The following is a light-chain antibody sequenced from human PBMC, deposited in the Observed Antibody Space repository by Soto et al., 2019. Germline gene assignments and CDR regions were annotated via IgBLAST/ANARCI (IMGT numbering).Light chain of an antibody. CDR3: QPLDSYPLI. CDR2: AAS. CDR1: QGISSY. J-gene: IGKJ4*01. Sequence: DIQLTQSPSFLSASVGDRVTITCRASQGISSYLAWYQQKPGKAPKVLIYAASTLQSGVPSRFSGSGSGTEFTPAITSLQPEDCATYYCQPLDSYPLIFGGWTMVEIK. V-gene: IGKV1-9*01.